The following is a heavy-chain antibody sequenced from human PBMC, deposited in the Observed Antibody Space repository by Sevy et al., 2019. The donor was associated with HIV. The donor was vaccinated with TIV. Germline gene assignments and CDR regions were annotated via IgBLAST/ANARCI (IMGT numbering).Heavy chain of an antibody. V-gene: IGHV3-30*04. CDR1: GFTFSSYA. CDR3: ARDPQGSYYYFDY. CDR2: LSYDGSNK. Sequence: GGSLRLSCAASGFTFSSYAMHWVRQAPGKGLEWVAVLSYDGSNKDYADSVKGRFTISRDNSKNSLYLQMNSLRAEDTAVYHCARDPQGSYYYFDYWGQGTLVTVSS. D-gene: IGHD1-26*01. J-gene: IGHJ4*02.